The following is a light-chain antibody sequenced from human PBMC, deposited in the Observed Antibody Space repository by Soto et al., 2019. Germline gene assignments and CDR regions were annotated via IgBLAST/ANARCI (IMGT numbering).Light chain of an antibody. CDR2: DAS. Sequence: EIVLTQAPAPLSLSPGEIATLSCRASQSVSSYLAWYQQKPGQAPRLLIYDASNRATGIPARFSGSGSGTDFTLTISSLEPEDFAVYYCKQYGSPINFGQGTRLEIK. V-gene: IGKV3-11*01. CDR1: QSVSSY. J-gene: IGKJ5*01. CDR3: KQYGSPIN.